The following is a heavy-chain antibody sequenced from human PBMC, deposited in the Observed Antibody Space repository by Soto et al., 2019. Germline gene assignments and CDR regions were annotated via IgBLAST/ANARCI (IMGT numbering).Heavy chain of an antibody. V-gene: IGHV3-21*01. CDR3: ASQRVYCSGGSCYSTCFDY. J-gene: IGHJ4*02. D-gene: IGHD2-15*01. CDR2: ISSSSSYI. Sequence: EVQLVESGGGLVKPGGSLRLSCAASGFTFSSYSMNWVRQAPGKGLEWVASISSSSSYIYYADSVKGRFTISRDNAKNSLDLQINSLRAEDTTVYYCASQRVYCSGGSCYSTCFDYWGQGTLVTVSS. CDR1: GFTFSSYS.